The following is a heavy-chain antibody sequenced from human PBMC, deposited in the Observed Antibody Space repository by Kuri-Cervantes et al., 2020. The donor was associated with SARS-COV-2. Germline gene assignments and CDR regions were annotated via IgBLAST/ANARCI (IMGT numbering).Heavy chain of an antibody. D-gene: IGHD3-10*01. V-gene: IGHV1-2*04. J-gene: IGHJ6*02. CDR3: ARGMVRGLIQYYYYGMDV. CDR2: INPNSGGT. Sequence: ASVKVSCKASGYTFTGYYMHWVRQAPGQGLEWMEWINPNSGGTNYAQKFQGWVTMTRDTSISTAYMELSRLRSDDTAVYYCARGMVRGLIQYYYYGMDVWGQGTTVTVSS. CDR1: GYTFTGYY.